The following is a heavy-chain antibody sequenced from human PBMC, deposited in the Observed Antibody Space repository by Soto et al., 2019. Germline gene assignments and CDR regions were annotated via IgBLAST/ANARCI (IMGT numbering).Heavy chain of an antibody. CDR1: GGSFSGYY. J-gene: IGHJ5*02. CDR3: ARGRSYYGSGVKKKYNWFDP. Sequence: SETLSLTCAVYGGSFSGYYWSWIRQPPGKGLEWIGEINHSGSTNYNPSLKSRVTISVDTSKNQFSLKLSSVTAADTAVYYCARGRSYYGSGVKKKYNWFDPWGQGTLVTVSS. CDR2: INHSGST. D-gene: IGHD3-10*01. V-gene: IGHV4-34*01.